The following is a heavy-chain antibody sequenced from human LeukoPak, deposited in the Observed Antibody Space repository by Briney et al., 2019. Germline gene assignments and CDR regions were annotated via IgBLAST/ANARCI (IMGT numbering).Heavy chain of an antibody. J-gene: IGHJ4*02. D-gene: IGHD2/OR15-2a*01. CDR1: GGSISSGGYY. CDR2: MYHSGST. Sequence: SQTLSLTCTVSGGSISSGGYYWSWIRHPPGKALEWIGYMYHSGSTYYNPSLKSRLTMSVDTSKNQFSLKLTSVTAADTAVYYCARVFYGLNYFDYWGQGTLVTVSS. CDR3: ARVFYGLNYFDY. V-gene: IGHV4-30-2*01.